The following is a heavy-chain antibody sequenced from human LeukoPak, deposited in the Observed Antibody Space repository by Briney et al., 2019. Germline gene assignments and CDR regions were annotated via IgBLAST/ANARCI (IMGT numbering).Heavy chain of an antibody. J-gene: IGHJ4*02. V-gene: IGHV3-23*01. CDR3: AKGYYYDSSGYSRLACFDS. Sequence: GGSLRLSYAASGFTFSNYAVHWVRQAPGKGLEWVSGISSSGGNTNYADSVKGRFTISRDNSKNTLYLQMNSLRGEDTAVYYCAKGYYYDSSGYSRLACFDSWGQGTLVTVSS. CDR1: GFTFSNYA. CDR2: ISSSGGNT. D-gene: IGHD3-22*01.